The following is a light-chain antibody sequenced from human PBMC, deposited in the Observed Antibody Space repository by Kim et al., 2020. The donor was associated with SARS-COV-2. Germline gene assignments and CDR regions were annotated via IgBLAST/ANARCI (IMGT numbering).Light chain of an antibody. CDR3: QVWDNSVI. Sequence: VAVAQGQTASISCGGDNIGTKHVQWYQQKAGQAPMLVIYRDNNRPSGIPERFSGSNSGNTATLTISVAQVGDEAEYYCQVWDNSVIFGGGTKLTVL. CDR2: RDN. CDR1: NIGTKH. J-gene: IGLJ2*01. V-gene: IGLV3-9*01.